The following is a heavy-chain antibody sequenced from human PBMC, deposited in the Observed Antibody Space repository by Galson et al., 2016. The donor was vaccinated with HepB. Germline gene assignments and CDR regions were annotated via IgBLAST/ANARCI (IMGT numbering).Heavy chain of an antibody. D-gene: IGHD3-9*01. CDR2: IKGDGSQK. V-gene: IGHV3-7*01. Sequence: WVATIKGDGSQKSYVDSVRGRFTVSRGSAENSLFLQMDSLRAEDTAVYYCAKAGDYDLLAGFDYWGQGTPVTVSS. J-gene: IGHJ4*02. CDR3: AKAGDYDLLAGFDY.